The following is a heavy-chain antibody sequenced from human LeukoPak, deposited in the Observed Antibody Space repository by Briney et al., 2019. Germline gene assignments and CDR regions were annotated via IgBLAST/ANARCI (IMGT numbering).Heavy chain of an antibody. D-gene: IGHD2-2*01. CDR3: ARAPRDRGYCGATSCFEYMDV. J-gene: IGHJ6*03. CDR1: GASLSSYY. Sequence: SETLSLTCTVSGASLSSYYWSWLRQPPGKGLEWIAYIFYNGNTKYNPSLKSRVTISVDTSKTQFSLKVTSVTAADTAVYYCARAPRDRGYCGATSCFEYMDVWGRGTTVTISS. CDR2: IFYNGNT. V-gene: IGHV4-59*01.